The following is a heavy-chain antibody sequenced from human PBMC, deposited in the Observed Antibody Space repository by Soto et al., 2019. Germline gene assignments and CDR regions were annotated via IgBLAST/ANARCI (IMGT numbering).Heavy chain of an antibody. CDR3: VRPQAKELGTIRGAFDI. Sequence: GESLKISCKGSGDTFTSHWIAWVRQMPGKGLELMGLIYPADSDTRYSPSFEGQVTISVDKSISTAYLQWSSLKASDTAMYYCVRPQAKELGTIRGAFDIWGQGTKVTVSS. CDR2: IYPADSDT. D-gene: IGHD3-10*01. V-gene: IGHV5-51*01. J-gene: IGHJ3*02. CDR1: GDTFTSHW.